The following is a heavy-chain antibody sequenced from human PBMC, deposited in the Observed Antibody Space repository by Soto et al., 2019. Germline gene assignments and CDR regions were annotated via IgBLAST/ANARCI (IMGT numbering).Heavy chain of an antibody. Sequence: PGGSLRLSCSASGFTFNSYGMHWVRQAPGKGLEWVAVIWYDGSNKYYADSVKGRFTISRDNSQNTLYLQMNTLRAEDTALYYCARDGYCTSASCSAGEDYWGQGTQVTVSS. V-gene: IGHV3-33*01. J-gene: IGHJ4*02. CDR1: GFTFNSYG. D-gene: IGHD2-2*03. CDR2: IWYDGSNK. CDR3: ARDGYCTSASCSAGEDY.